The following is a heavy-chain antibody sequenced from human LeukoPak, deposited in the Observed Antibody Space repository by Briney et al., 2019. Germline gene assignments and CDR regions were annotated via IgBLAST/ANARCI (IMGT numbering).Heavy chain of an antibody. CDR2: IYYSGST. J-gene: IGHJ5*02. CDR3: ARSSGSNWFDP. D-gene: IGHD6-19*01. Sequence: PSETLSLTCTVSGGSISSYYWSWIRQPPGKGLEWIGYIYYSGSTNYNPSLKSRVTISVDTSKNQFSLKLSSVTAADTAEYYCARSSGSNWFDPWGQGTLVTVSS. V-gene: IGHV4-59*01. CDR1: GGSISSYY.